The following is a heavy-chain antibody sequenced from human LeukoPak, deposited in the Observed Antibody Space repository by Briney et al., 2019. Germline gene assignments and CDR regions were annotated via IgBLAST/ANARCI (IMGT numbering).Heavy chain of an antibody. CDR1: GFTFSSFW. CDR2: INSDGSTT. J-gene: IGHJ4*02. Sequence: QPGGSLRLSCAASGFTFSSFWMHWVRQVPGKGLVWVSGINSDGSTTSYADSVKGRFTISRDNAKNTLYLQMNSLRAEDTALYYCARGGYGAHMGWGQGTLVTVSS. D-gene: IGHD4-17*01. CDR3: ARGGYGAHMG. V-gene: IGHV3-74*01.